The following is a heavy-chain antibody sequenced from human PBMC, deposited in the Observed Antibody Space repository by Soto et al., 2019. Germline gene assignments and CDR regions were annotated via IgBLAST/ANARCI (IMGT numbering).Heavy chain of an antibody. V-gene: IGHV6-1*01. CDR1: GDSVSSNSAA. CDR2: TYYRSKWYN. J-gene: IGHJ4*02. Sequence: KQSQTLSLTCAISGDSVSSNSAAWNWIRQSPSRGLEWLGRTYYRSKWYNDYAVSVKSRITINPDTSKNQFSLQLNSVTPEDTAVYYCARGYYYDSSGYRDYFDYWGQGTLVTVSS. CDR3: ARGYYYDSSGYRDYFDY. D-gene: IGHD3-22*01.